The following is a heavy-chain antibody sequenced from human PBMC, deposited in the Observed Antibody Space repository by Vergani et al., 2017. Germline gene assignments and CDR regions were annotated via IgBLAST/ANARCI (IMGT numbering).Heavy chain of an antibody. V-gene: IGHV1-69*17. CDR2: IITIFGIA. Sequence: QVQLVQSGAEVKKPGSSVKVSCKASGGTFSSYAISWVRQAPGQGLEWMGGIITIFGIANYAQKFQGRVTITADKSTSTAYMELSSLRAEDTAVYYCARDNRRYSGYDSYGMDVWGQGTTVTVSS. CDR3: ARDNRRYSGYDSYGMDV. D-gene: IGHD5-12*01. CDR1: GGTFSSYA. J-gene: IGHJ6*02.